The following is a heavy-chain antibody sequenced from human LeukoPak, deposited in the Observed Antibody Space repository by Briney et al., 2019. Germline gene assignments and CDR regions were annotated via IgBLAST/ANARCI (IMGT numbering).Heavy chain of an antibody. CDR1: GGSFSSYY. Sequence: SETLSLTCAVYGGSFSSYYWGWIRQPPGKGLEWIGSIYYSGSTYYNPSLKSRVTISVDTSKNQFSLKLSSVTAADTAVYYCARRPDWFDPWGQGTLVTVSS. CDR2: IYYSGST. V-gene: IGHV4-39*01. CDR3: ARRPDWFDP. J-gene: IGHJ5*02.